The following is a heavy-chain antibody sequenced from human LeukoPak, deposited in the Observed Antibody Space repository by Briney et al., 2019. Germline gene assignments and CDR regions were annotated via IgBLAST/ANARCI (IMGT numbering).Heavy chain of an antibody. CDR1: GGSISSGDYY. D-gene: IGHD4-11*01. CDR2: IYYSGST. J-gene: IGHJ3*02. CDR3: AREDVLTTVTPRSVAFDI. Sequence: SQTLSLTCTVSGGSISSGDYYWSWIRQPPGKGPEWIGYIYYSGSTYYNPSLKSRVTISVDTSKNQFSLKLSSVTAADTAVYYCAREDVLTTVTPRSVAFDIWGQGTMVTVSS. V-gene: IGHV4-30-4*08.